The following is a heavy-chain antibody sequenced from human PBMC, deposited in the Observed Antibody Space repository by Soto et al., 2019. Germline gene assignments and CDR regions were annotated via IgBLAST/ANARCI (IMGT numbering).Heavy chain of an antibody. D-gene: IGHD4-17*01. CDR2: INHTGST. Sequence: PSETLSLTCAVYGGSFSDSYWSWFRQPPGEGLEWIAEINHTGSTNYNPSLQSRVTISLDTSKSQFSLKLSSVTAADTAVYYCAKMTTVTKNYYYYMDVWGKGTTVTVSS. J-gene: IGHJ6*03. V-gene: IGHV4-34*01. CDR3: AKMTTVTKNYYYYMDV. CDR1: GGSFSDSY.